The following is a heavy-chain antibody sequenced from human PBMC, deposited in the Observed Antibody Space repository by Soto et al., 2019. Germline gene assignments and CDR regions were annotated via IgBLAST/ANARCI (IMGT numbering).Heavy chain of an antibody. Sequence: LSLTCSVYGASFSGYYWSWIRQSPGKGLEWIGEIHHSGSTHYNPSLKSRLTFSIDESQSQFYMMLTSVTAADTALYFCARGHSTSGYDSWGQGSLVTVSS. CDR2: IHHSGST. J-gene: IGHJ4*02. CDR1: GASFSGYY. V-gene: IGHV4-34*01. D-gene: IGHD6-6*01. CDR3: ARGHSTSGYDS.